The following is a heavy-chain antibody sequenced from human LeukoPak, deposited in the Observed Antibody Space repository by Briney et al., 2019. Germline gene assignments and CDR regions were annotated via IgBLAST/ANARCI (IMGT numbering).Heavy chain of an antibody. J-gene: IGHJ4*02. CDR1: GGTFSSYT. CDR2: IIPILGIA. CDR3: ARAEIAAAGIVYFDY. D-gene: IGHD6-13*01. Sequence: ASVKVSCKASGGTFSSYTISWVRQAPGQGLEWMGRIIPILGIANYAQKFQGRVTMTRDTSTSTVYMELSSLRSEETAVYYCARAEIAAAGIVYFDYWGQGTLVTVSS. V-gene: IGHV1-69*02.